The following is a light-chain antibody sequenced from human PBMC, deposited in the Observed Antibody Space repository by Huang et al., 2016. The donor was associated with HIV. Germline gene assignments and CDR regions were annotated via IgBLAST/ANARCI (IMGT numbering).Light chain of an antibody. CDR2: AAS. V-gene: IGKV1-NL1*01. CDR1: QGISNS. J-gene: IGKJ4*01. Sequence: DIQMTQSPSSLSASVGDRVTITCRASQGISNSLAWYQQKPGRAPKRLLYAASRLGSGVPARFSGRGSGTDYTLTISRLQPEDFATYYCQQYCMSPPLTFGGGTKVESK. CDR3: QQYCMSPPLT.